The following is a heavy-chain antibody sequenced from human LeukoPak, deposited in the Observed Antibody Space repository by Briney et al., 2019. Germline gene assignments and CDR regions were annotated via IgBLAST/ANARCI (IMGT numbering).Heavy chain of an antibody. D-gene: IGHD6-19*01. CDR1: GGSIGSGGYY. Sequence: SETLSLTCTVSGGSIGSGGYYWSWIRQHPGKGLEWIGYIYYSGSTYYNPSLKSRVTISVDTSKNQFSLKLSSVTAADTAVYYCARGVSSGWLGRFDPWGQGTLVTVSS. CDR3: ARGVSSGWLGRFDP. CDR2: IYYSGST. J-gene: IGHJ5*02. V-gene: IGHV4-31*03.